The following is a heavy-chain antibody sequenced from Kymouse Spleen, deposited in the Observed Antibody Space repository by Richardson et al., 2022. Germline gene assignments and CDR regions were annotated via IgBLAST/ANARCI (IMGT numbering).Heavy chain of an antibody. Sequence: QVQLQESGPGLVKPSETLSLTCTVSGGSVSSGSYYWSWIRQPPGKGLEWIGYIYYSGSTNYNPSLKSRVTISVDTSKNQFSLKLSSVTAADTAVYYCARVNWDAFDIWGQGTMVTVSS. CDR3: ARVNWDAFDI. CDR1: GGSVSSGSYY. V-gene: IGHV4-61*01. CDR2: IYYSGST. D-gene: IGHD1-1*01,IGHD1-20*01,IGHD1-7*01. J-gene: IGHJ3*02.